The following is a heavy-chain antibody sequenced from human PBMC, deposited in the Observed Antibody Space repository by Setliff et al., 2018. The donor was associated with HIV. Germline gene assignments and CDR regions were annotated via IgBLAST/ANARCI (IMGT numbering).Heavy chain of an antibody. J-gene: IGHJ5*02. CDR3: AREGARHYGSGRYHSWFDP. CDR2: IYYSGST. CDR1: GGSISSGNYY. D-gene: IGHD3-10*01. Sequence: SETLSLTCTVSGGSISSGNYYWSWIRQHPGKGLEWIGYIYYSGSTYHNPSLKSRVTTSVDTSKNQFSLKLSSVTAADTAVYYCAREGARHYGSGRYHSWFDPWGQGTQVTVSS. V-gene: IGHV4-31*03.